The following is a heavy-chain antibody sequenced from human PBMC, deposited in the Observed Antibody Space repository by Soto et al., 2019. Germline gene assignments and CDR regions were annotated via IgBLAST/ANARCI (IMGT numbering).Heavy chain of an antibody. CDR2: MSHSGGT. CDR1: VGSISSGSYY. Sequence: QVQLQQWGAGLLKPSETLSLTCAVYVGSISSGSYYWSWIRQPPGKGLEWIGEMSHSGGTHFNPSLKRRDSISVDKSKNQFSLRMSFVTAADTALYYCARVERGTATTVVDAFDIWGPGTMVTVSS. D-gene: IGHD1-1*01. V-gene: IGHV4-34*01. CDR3: ARVERGTATTVVDAFDI. J-gene: IGHJ3*02.